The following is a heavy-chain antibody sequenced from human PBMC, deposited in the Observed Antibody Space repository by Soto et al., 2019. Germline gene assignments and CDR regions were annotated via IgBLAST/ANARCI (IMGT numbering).Heavy chain of an antibody. J-gene: IGHJ4*02. CDR2: INPSGGST. CDR1: GYTFTSYY. CDR3: ATSFNWHPGY. Sequence: GASVKVSCKASGYTFTSYYMHWVRQAPGQGLEWMGIINPSGGSTSYAQKFQGRVTMTRDTSTSTVYMELRSLRSEETAVYYCATSFNWHPGYWGQGTLVTVSS. D-gene: IGHD1-20*01. V-gene: IGHV1-46*01.